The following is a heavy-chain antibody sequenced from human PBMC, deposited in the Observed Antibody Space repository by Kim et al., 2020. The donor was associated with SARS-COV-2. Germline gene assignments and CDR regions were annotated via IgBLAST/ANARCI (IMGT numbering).Heavy chain of an antibody. V-gene: IGHV3-15*01. CDR1: GFTFSNAW. Sequence: GGSLRLSCAASGFTFSNAWMSWVRQAPGKGLEWVGRIKSKTDGGTTDYAAPVKGRFTISRDDSKNTLYLQMNSLKTEDTAVYYCTTESMVRGVIWLYYYGMDVWGQGTTVTDSS. CDR3: TTESMVRGVIWLYYYGMDV. J-gene: IGHJ6*02. CDR2: IKSKTDGGTT. D-gene: IGHD3-10*01.